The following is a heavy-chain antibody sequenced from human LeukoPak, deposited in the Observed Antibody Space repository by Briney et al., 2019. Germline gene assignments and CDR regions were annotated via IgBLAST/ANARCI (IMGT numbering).Heavy chain of an antibody. V-gene: IGHV4-34*01. CDR3: ARIPRRITMVRGVITGFDY. Sequence: SETLSLTCAVYGGCFSGYYWSWIRQPPAKGLDWIGEVNHSGSTNYNPSLKSRVTISVDTSKNQFSLKLSSVTAADTAVYYCARIPRRITMVRGVITGFDYWGQGTLVTVSS. J-gene: IGHJ4*02. CDR1: GGCFSGYY. D-gene: IGHD3-10*01. CDR2: VNHSGST.